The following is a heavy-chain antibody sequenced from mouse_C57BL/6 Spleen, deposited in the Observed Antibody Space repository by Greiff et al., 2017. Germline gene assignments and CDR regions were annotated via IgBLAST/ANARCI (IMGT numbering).Heavy chain of an antibody. CDR1: GYTFTSYW. Sequence: QVQLKQPGAELVKPGASVKLSCKASGYTFTSYWMQWVKQRPGQGLEWIGEIDPSDSYTNYNQKFKGKATLTVDTSSSTAYMQLSSLTSEDSAVYYCARGAPEDYWGQGTTLTVAS. CDR3: ARGAPEDY. V-gene: IGHV1-50*01. CDR2: IDPSDSYT. J-gene: IGHJ2*01.